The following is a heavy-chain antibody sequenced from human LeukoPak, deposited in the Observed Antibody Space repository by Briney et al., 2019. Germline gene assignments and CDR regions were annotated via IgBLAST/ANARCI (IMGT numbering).Heavy chain of an antibody. D-gene: IGHD3-3*01. Sequence: VASVKVSCKASGGTFSSYAISWVRQAPGQGLEWMGGIIPIFGTANYAQKFQGRVTITTDESTSTAYMELSSLRSEDTAVYYCARAVLDRLDYDFSYYYYMDVWGKGTTVTVSS. J-gene: IGHJ6*03. CDR3: ARAVLDRLDYDFSYYYYMDV. CDR1: GGTFSSYA. CDR2: IIPIFGTA. V-gene: IGHV1-69*05.